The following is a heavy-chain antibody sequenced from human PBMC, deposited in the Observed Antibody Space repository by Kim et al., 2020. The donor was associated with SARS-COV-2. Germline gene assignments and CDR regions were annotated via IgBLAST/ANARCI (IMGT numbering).Heavy chain of an antibody. V-gene: IGHV3-11*01. Sequence: GGSLRLSCAGSGFTFSDYYMSWFRQAPGKGLEWIAYISGSSSTIYYADSLKGRFTISRDNAKKSLFLHMNSLRAEDTALYYCARDSTDWYFDLWGRGTLV. CDR2: ISGSSSTI. D-gene: IGHD4-17*01. CDR1: GFTFSDYY. CDR3: ARDSTDWYFDL. J-gene: IGHJ2*01.